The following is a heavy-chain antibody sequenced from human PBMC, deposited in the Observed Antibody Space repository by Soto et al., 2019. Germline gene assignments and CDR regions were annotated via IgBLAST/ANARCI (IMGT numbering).Heavy chain of an antibody. CDR1: GFTFSSYW. CDR3: ARNYYGSGSYATWFDP. CDR2: IKQDGSEQ. D-gene: IGHD3-10*01. V-gene: IGHV3-7*02. J-gene: IGHJ5*02. Sequence: GGSLRLSCAASGFTFSSYWMSWVRQVPGKGLEWVANIKQDGSEQYYVDSVKGRFSISRDSSKNTVYLQMDRLRAEDTAVYYCARNYYGSGSYATWFDPWGQGTLVTVSS.